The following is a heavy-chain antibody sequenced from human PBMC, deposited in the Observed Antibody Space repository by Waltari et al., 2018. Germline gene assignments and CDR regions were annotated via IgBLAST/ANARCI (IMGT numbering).Heavy chain of an antibody. V-gene: IGHV4-34*01. D-gene: IGHD6-6*01. Sequence: QVQLQQWGAGLLKPSETLSLTCAVYGGSFSGYYWSWIRQPPGKGLEWIGEINHSGSTNYNPSLKSRVTISVDTSKNQFSLKLSAVTAADTAVYYCARAEKIAARRGGWFDPWGQGTLVTVSS. CDR3: ARAEKIAARRGGWFDP. CDR2: INHSGST. J-gene: IGHJ5*02. CDR1: GGSFSGYY.